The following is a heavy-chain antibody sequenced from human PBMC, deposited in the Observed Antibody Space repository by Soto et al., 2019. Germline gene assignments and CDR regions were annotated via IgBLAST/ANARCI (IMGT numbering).Heavy chain of an antibody. Sequence: QVQLQESGPGLVKPSGTLSLTCTVSGASISSYYWSWIRQPPGKGLEWIGYIYYSGSSNYNPSLKSRVTISLDTSTNQFSLKLTSVTAADTAVYYCATQYSSSWYYFDYWGQGILVTVSS. V-gene: IGHV4-59*08. J-gene: IGHJ4*02. CDR2: IYYSGSS. CDR3: ATQYSSSWYYFDY. D-gene: IGHD6-13*01. CDR1: GASISSYY.